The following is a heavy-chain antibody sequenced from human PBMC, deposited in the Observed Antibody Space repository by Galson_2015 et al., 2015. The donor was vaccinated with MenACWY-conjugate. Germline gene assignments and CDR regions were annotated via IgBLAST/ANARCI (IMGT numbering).Heavy chain of an antibody. CDR3: ARDKGYLSGWSSNALNCFDS. CDR2: TYYRSRWFN. CDR1: GDSVSSHSAA. D-gene: IGHD6-19*01. J-gene: IGHJ5*01. Sequence: CAISGDSVSSHSAAWSWIRQSPSRGLEWLGRTYYRSRWFNDYAESVRSRITINPDTSKNQFSLQLSSVTPEDTAVYYCARDKGYLSGWSSNALNCFDSWGQGTLVTVSS. V-gene: IGHV6-1*01.